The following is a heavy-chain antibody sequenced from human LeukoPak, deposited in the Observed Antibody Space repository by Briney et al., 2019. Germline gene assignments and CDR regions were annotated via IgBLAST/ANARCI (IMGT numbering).Heavy chain of an antibody. Sequence: KPSGTLSLTCTVSGASISSSYWSWIRQAPGKRLEWIGYIYYNGNTNSNPSLKSRVTISADTSKNQFSLKLNSVTAADTAVYYCVRGNYDNRGYSNAFDISGQGAMVTVSS. D-gene: IGHD3-22*01. J-gene: IGHJ3*02. CDR1: GASISSSY. CDR2: IYYNGNT. V-gene: IGHV4-59*01. CDR3: VRGNYDNRGYSNAFDI.